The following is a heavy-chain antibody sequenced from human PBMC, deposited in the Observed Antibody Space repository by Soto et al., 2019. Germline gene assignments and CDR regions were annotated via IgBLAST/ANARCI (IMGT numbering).Heavy chain of an antibody. V-gene: IGHV4-59*01. CDR2: IYYSGTT. CDR3: ARGYYDNSATYRKTIFDY. CDR1: GGSISTYY. D-gene: IGHD3-22*01. J-gene: IGHJ4*02. Sequence: QVQLQESGPGLVKPSETLSLTCTVSGGSISTYYWNWIRQPPGKGLEWIGYIYYSGTTNCSPSLKSRLTISVDTSKNQFSLKLDSVTAVDTAVYYCARGYYDNSATYRKTIFDYWGQGALVTVSS.